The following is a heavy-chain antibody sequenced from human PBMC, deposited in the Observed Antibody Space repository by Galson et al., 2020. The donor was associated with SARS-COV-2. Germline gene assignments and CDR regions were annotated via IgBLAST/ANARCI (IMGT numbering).Heavy chain of an antibody. D-gene: IGHD3-10*01. V-gene: IGHV1-69*13. CDR2: IIPIFGTA. Sequence: SVKVSCKASGGTFSSYAISWVRQAPGQGLEWMGGIIPIFGTANYAQKFQGRVPITADESTSTAYMELSSLRSEDTAVYYCAKRNELRWFGELLLSTYNNGMDVWGQGTTVTVSS. J-gene: IGHJ6*02. CDR3: AKRNELRWFGELLLSTYNNGMDV. CDR1: GGTFSSYA.